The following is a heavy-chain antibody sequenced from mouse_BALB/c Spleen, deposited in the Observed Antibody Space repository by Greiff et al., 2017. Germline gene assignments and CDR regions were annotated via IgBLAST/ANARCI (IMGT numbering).Heavy chain of an antibody. CDR3: ARDDYGSSYHYAMDY. J-gene: IGHJ4*01. V-gene: IGHV5-4*02. CDR2: ISDGGSYT. Sequence: EVQLVESGGGLVKPGGSLKLSCAASGFTFSDYYMYWVRQTPEKRLEWVATISDGGSYTYYPDSVKGRFTISRDNAKNNLYLQMSSLKSEDTAMYYCARDDYGSSYHYAMDYWGQGTSVTVSS. CDR1: GFTFSDYY. D-gene: IGHD1-1*01.